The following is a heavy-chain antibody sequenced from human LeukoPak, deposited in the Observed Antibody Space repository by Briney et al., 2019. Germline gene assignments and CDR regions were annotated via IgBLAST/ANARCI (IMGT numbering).Heavy chain of an antibody. V-gene: IGHV3-33*08. CDR2: AQGDGRLQ. D-gene: IGHD3-22*01. CDR3: ATGGGFYYGH. CDR1: GFTFRSYP. J-gene: IGHJ4*02. Sequence: GGSLRLSCAASGFTFRSYPMHWVRQAPGKGLEWVAAAQGDGRLQYYADSVKGRFTISKDISKSTLYVQMNSLRAEDTAVYYCATGGGFYYGHWGQGTLVTVSS.